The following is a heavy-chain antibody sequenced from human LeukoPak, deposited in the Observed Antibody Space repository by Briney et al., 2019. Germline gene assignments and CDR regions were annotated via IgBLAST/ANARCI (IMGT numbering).Heavy chain of an antibody. CDR1: GYTFRTYA. CDR2: INTNTGKP. Sequence: ASVKVSCKASGYTFRTYAMNWVRQAPGQGLEWMGWINTNTGKPTYAQDFTGRFVFSLDTSVSTAYLQISSLKAEDTAVYYCARGYSYGYGLWYFDLWGRGTLVTVSS. CDR3: ARGYSYGYGLWYFDL. J-gene: IGHJ2*01. V-gene: IGHV7-4-1*02. D-gene: IGHD5-18*01.